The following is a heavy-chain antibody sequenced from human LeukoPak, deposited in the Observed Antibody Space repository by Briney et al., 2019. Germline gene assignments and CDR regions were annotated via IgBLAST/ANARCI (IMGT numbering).Heavy chain of an antibody. CDR2: ISSSSSYI. CDR1: GFTFSSYS. V-gene: IGHV3-21*01. CDR3: AFFYDSTGANYFDY. Sequence: GGSLRLSCAASGFTFSSYSMNWVRQAPGKGLEWVSSISSSSSYIYYADSVKGRFTISRDNAKNSLYLQMNSLRAEDTAVYYCAFFYDSTGANYFDYWGQGTLVTVSS. D-gene: IGHD3-22*01. J-gene: IGHJ4*02.